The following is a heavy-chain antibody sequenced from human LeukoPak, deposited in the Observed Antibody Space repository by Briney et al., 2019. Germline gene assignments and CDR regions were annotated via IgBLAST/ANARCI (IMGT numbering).Heavy chain of an antibody. D-gene: IGHD5-18*01. V-gene: IGHV3-21*01. J-gene: IGHJ4*02. Sequence: GGSLRLSCAASGFTFSSYTMNWVRQAPGKGLEWVSSISGSSTYTYHAESVKGRFTISRDNAKNSLYLQMNSLRAEDTAVYYCARDWSYGFNYWDQGTLVTVSS. CDR2: ISGSSTYT. CDR1: GFTFSSYT. CDR3: ARDWSYGFNY.